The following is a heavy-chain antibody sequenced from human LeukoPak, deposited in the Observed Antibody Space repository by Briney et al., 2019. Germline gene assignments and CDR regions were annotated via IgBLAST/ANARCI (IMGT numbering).Heavy chain of an antibody. Sequence: GGSLRLSCAASGFTFSSYAMSWVRQPPGKGLEWVSGISVSGGSTYYADSVKGRFTISRDKSKNTLDLQMNTLRVEDTAVYYCAKDLNGTYYLYFDYWGQGALVTVSS. CDR3: AKDLNGTYYLYFDY. CDR2: ISVSGGST. V-gene: IGHV3-23*01. CDR1: GFTFSSYA. J-gene: IGHJ4*02. D-gene: IGHD1-26*01.